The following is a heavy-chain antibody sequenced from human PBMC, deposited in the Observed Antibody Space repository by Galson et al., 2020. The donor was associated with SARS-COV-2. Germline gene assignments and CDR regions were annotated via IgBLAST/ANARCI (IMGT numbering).Heavy chain of an antibody. CDR3: AREYCGGGSCYTGGLDY. CDR1: GFTFSDYY. J-gene: IGHJ4*02. V-gene: IGHV3-11*01. D-gene: IGHD2-15*01. Sequence: GGSLRLSCAASGFTFSDYYMSWIRQAPGKGLEWVSYISSSGTTIYYADSVKGRFTISRDNAKNSLYLQMNSLRAEDTAMYYCAREYCGGGSCYTGGLDYWGQGTLVTVSS. CDR2: ISSSGTTI.